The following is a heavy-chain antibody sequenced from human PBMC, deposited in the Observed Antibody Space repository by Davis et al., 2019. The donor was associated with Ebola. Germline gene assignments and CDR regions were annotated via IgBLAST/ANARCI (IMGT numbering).Heavy chain of an antibody. CDR2: INPSGGST. CDR1: GYTSTSYY. J-gene: IGHJ4*02. CDR3: ARPEETYYYDSSGYSY. Sequence: ASVKVSCKASGYTSTSYYMHWVRQAPGQGLEWMGIINPSGGSTSYAQKFQGRVTMTRDTSTSTVYMELSSLRSEDTAVYYCARPEETYYYDSSGYSYWGQGTLVTVSS. D-gene: IGHD3-22*01. V-gene: IGHV1-46*01.